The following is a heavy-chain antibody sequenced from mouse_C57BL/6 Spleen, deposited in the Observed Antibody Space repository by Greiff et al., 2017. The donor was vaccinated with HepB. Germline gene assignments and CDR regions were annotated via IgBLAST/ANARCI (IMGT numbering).Heavy chain of an antibody. CDR3: ARQLRPSYYFDY. V-gene: IGHV1-82*01. Sequence: VQLQESGPELVKPGASVKISCKASGYAFSSSWMNWVKQRPGKGLEWIGRIYPGDGDTNYNGKFKGKATLTADKSSSTAYMQLSSLTSEDSAVYFCARQLRPSYYFDYWGQGTTLTVSS. J-gene: IGHJ2*01. D-gene: IGHD3-2*02. CDR2: IYPGDGDT. CDR1: GYAFSSSW.